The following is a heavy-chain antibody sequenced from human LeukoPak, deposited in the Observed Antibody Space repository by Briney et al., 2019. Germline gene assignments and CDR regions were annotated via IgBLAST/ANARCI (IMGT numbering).Heavy chain of an antibody. CDR3: ASYASGYNWLKV. Sequence: ASVKVSCKSSGHTFTNYYLHWVRQAPGQGLEWLGWIHPNTGATNYAQKFQGRVTVTRDTSISTTYVELSRLTSADTAVYYCASYASGYNWLKVWGQGTPVTVSS. CDR1: GHTFTNYY. CDR2: IHPNTGAT. V-gene: IGHV1-2*02. J-gene: IGHJ5*02. D-gene: IGHD2-2*01.